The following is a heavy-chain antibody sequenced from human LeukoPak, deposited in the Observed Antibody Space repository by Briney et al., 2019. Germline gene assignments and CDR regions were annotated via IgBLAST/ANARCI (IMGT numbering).Heavy chain of an antibody. CDR1: EFTFSSYS. CDR3: ARDGRYDSSGYYLNYSFDY. J-gene: IGHJ4*02. Sequence: GGSLRLSCAASEFTFSSYSTHWGRQAPGKGLEWVALIWYDGSNKNYADSVKGRFTISRDNSKNTLHLQMNSLRAEDTAVYFCARDGRYDSSGYYLNYSFDYWGQGTLVPVSS. V-gene: IGHV3-33*01. CDR2: IWYDGSNK. D-gene: IGHD3-22*01.